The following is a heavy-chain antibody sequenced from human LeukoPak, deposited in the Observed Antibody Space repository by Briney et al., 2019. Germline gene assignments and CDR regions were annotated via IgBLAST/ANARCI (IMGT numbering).Heavy chain of an antibody. CDR1: GYTFTGCY. D-gene: IGHD4-11*01. CDR3: ARGGSNYVPYWGFDY. Sequence: ASVKVSCKASGYTFTGCYMHWVRQAPGQGLEWMGWINPNSGGTNYAQKFQGRVTMTRDTSISTAYMELSRLRSDDTAVYYCARGGSNYVPYWGFDYWGQGTLVTIST. CDR2: INPNSGGT. V-gene: IGHV1-2*02. J-gene: IGHJ4*02.